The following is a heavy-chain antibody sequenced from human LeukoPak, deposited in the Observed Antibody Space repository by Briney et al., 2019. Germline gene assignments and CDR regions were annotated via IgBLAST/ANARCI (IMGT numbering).Heavy chain of an antibody. D-gene: IGHD2-15*01. V-gene: IGHV1-18*01. CDR3: ARARYCSGGSCSYGWFDP. CDR1: GYTFTSYD. CDR2: ISAYNGNT. J-gene: IGHJ5*02. Sequence: ASVKVSCKASGYTFTSYDINWVRQATGQGLEWMGWISAYNGNTNYAQKLQGRVTMTTDTSTSTAYMELRSLRSDDTAVYYCARARYCSGGSCSYGWFDPWGQGTLVTVSS.